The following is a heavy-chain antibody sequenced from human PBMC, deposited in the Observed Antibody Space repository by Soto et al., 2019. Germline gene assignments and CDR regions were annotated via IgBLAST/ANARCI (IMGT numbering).Heavy chain of an antibody. CDR3: ARHGSIAARRGDYYYGMDV. V-gene: IGHV5-51*01. Sequence: GESLKISCKGSGYSFTSYWIGWVRQMPGKGLEWMGIIYPGDSDTRYSPSFQGQVTISADKSISTAYLQWSSLKASDTAMYYCARHGSIAARRGDYYYGMDVWGQGTTVTVSS. J-gene: IGHJ6*02. D-gene: IGHD6-6*01. CDR1: GYSFTSYW. CDR2: IYPGDSDT.